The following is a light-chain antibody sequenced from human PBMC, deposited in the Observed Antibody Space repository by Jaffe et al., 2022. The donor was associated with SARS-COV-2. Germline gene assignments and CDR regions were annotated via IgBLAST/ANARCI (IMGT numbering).Light chain of an antibody. CDR3: QHYGSSPET. V-gene: IGKV3-20*01. J-gene: IGKJ1*01. Sequence: EIVLTQSPGTLSLSPGERATLSCRASQSVSSSYLGWYQQKPGQAPRLLIHGAANRAAGIPDRFSGSGSGTDFTLTISRLEPEDFAVYYCQHYGSSPETFGQGTKVEIK. CDR2: GAA. CDR1: QSVSSSY.